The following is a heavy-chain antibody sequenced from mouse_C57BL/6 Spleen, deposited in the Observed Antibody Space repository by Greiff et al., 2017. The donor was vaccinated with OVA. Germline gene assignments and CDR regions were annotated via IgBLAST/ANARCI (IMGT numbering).Heavy chain of an antibody. CDR1: GYTFTSYW. CDR3: AMVTTDYYAMDY. J-gene: IGHJ4*01. V-gene: IGHV1-61*01. D-gene: IGHD2-2*01. CDR2: IYPSDSET. Sequence: QVQLQQPGAELVRPGSSVKLSCKASGYTFTSYWMDWVKQRPGQGLEWIGNIYPSDSETHYNQKFKDKATLTVDKSSSTAYMQLSSLTSEDSAVYYCAMVTTDYYAMDYWGQGTTVTVAS.